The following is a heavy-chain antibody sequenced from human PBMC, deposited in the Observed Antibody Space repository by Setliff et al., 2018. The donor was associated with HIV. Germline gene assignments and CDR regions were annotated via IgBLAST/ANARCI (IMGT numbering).Heavy chain of an antibody. V-gene: IGHV4-34*10. Sequence: SETLSLTCAVYGGSFSGYYWSWIRQPPGKGLEWIGEINHSGSTYYADSVKGRFTISRDNSKNSLYLQMNSLRAEDTALYYCAKDDYWGQGTLVTVSS. CDR3: AKDDY. CDR2: INHSGST. CDR1: GGSFSGYY. J-gene: IGHJ4*02.